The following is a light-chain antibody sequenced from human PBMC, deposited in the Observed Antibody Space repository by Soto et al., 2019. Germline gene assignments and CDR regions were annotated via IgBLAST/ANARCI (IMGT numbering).Light chain of an antibody. CDR2: GAS. V-gene: IGKV3-20*01. CDR3: QQYGSSPPYT. J-gene: IGKJ2*01. Sequence: EIVLTQSPGTLSLSPGERATLSCRASQSVSSSYFAWYQQKPGQAPRLVIYGASSRATGIPDRFSGSGSGTDFTLTISRLEPEDFAVYYCQQYGSSPPYTCGQGTKLEIK. CDR1: QSVSSSY.